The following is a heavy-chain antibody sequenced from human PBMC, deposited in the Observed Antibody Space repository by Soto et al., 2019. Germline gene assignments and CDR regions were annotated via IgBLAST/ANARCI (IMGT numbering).Heavy chain of an antibody. CDR3: ARRPGIAVAGDSGNGMDV. J-gene: IGHJ6*02. V-gene: IGHV1-69*02. CDR2: IIPILGIA. D-gene: IGHD6-19*01. CDR1: GGTFSSYT. Sequence: QVQLVQSGAEVKKPGSSVKVSCKASGGTFSSYTISWVRQAPGQGFEWMGRIIPILGIANYAQKFQGRVTITADKSTSTAYMELSSLRSEDTAVYYCARRPGIAVAGDSGNGMDVWGQGTTVTVSS.